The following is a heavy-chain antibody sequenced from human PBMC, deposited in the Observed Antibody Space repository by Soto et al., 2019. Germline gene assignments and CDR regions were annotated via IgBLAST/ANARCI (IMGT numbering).Heavy chain of an antibody. J-gene: IGHJ4*02. CDR1: GFIFSSFA. Sequence: QVQLVESGGGVVQPGRSLRLSCAASGFIFSSFAMHWVRQAPGKGLEWVALISYSGDNEYYADSVKGRFTISRDNSMNNLYLQMNSLRAEDTAVYYCARDRGYDSSGYYFMWGQGTLVTVSS. CDR2: ISYSGDNE. CDR3: ARDRGYDSSGYYFM. D-gene: IGHD3-22*01. V-gene: IGHV3-30-3*01.